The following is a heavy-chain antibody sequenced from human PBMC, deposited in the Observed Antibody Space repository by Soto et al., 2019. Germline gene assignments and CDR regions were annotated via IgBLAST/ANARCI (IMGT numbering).Heavy chain of an antibody. V-gene: IGHV3-30*03. CDR1: GFTINRND. D-gene: IGHD3-3*01. CDR3: ASCERFPRVGVDYYALDV. CDR2: MSFDGNHQ. J-gene: IGHJ6*02. Sequence: QVHLVESGGGVVQPGGSLRLSCAASGFTINRNDMYWVRQAPGKGLEWVAVMSFDGNHQHYADSVKGRFTISGDNSKNTLSREMNSLRRDDTAVYYCASCERFPRVGVDYYALDVWGQGTTVIVSS.